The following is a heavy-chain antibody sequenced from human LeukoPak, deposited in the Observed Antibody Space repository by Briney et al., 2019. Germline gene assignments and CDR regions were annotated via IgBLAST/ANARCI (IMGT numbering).Heavy chain of an antibody. D-gene: IGHD6-19*01. Sequence: SETLSLTCTVSGGSISSSSYYWGWIRQPPGKGLEWIGSIYYSGSTYYNPSLKSRVTISVDTSKNQFSLKLSSVTAADTAVYYCARRPHTGYSGDWGPHDYYYGMNAWGQGTTVTVSS. CDR3: ARRPHTGYSGDWGPHDYYYGMNA. CDR1: GGSISSSSYY. V-gene: IGHV4-39*01. CDR2: IYYSGST. J-gene: IGHJ6*02.